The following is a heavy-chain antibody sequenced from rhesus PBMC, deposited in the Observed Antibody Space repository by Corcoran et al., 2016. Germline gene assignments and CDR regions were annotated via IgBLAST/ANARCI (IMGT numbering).Heavy chain of an antibody. CDR1: GGSISSNY. D-gene: IGHD2-21*01. V-gene: IGHV4-173*01. Sequence: QLQLQESGPGLVKPSENLSLICAVSGGSISSNYWSWIRTPPGQGLEWIGRIFGSDVILEHTPALKSQGTISTDTAKNQFALKLSSVTAADTAIYFCAKGCFGRGCPLVNIDFWGQGILVTVSS. CDR3: AKGCFGRGCPLVNIDF. J-gene: IGHJ4*01. CDR2: IFGSDVIL.